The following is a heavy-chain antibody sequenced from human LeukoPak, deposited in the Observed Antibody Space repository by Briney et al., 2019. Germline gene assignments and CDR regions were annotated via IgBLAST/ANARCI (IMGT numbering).Heavy chain of an antibody. V-gene: IGHV4-39*07. CDR1: GGSISSSSYY. CDR2: IYYSGST. CDR3: ARVSRAAGTPFFDY. J-gene: IGHJ4*02. D-gene: IGHD6-13*01. Sequence: SETLSLTCTVSGGSISSSSYYWGWIRQPPGKGLEWIGSIYYSGSTYYNPSLKSRVTISVDTSKNQFSLKLSSVTAADTAVYYCARVSRAAGTPFFDYWGQGTLVTVSS.